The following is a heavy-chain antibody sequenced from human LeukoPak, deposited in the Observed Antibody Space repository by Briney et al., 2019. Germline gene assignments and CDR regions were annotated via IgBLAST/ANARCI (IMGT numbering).Heavy chain of an antibody. CDR3: GKTTVGYSSGQKPAWPVDY. V-gene: IGHV3-23*01. Sequence: GGSLRLSCEASGFTFGSHAMYWVRQAPGKGLEWVAGIFGSGGSPHYADPVKGRFTISRDNSRNTVYLHINSLRAEDTAVYYCGKTTVGYSSGQKPAWPVDYWGQGTLVTVSS. J-gene: IGHJ4*02. D-gene: IGHD5-18*01. CDR2: IFGSGGSP. CDR1: GFTFGSHA.